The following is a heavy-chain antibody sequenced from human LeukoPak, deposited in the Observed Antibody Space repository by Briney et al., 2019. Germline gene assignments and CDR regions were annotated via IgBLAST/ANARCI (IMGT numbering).Heavy chain of an antibody. CDR1: GGSISSYY. J-gene: IGHJ3*02. D-gene: IGHD3-22*01. CDR3: ARDPNYYDSSGYHGPRNAFDI. CDR2: IYHSGST. Sequence: PSETLSLTCTVSGGSISSYYWSWIRQPPGKGLEWIGYIYHSGSTNYNPSLKSRVTISVDTSKNQFSLKLSSVTAADTAVYYCARDPNYYDSSGYHGPRNAFDIWGQGTMVTVSS. V-gene: IGHV4-59*12.